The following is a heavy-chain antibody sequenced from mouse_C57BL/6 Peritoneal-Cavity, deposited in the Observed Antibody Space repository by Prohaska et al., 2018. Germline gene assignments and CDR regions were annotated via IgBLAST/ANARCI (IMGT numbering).Heavy chain of an antibody. Sequence: EVQLLETGGGLVQPGGSRGLSCEGSGFTFSGFWMSWVRQTHGKTMEWIGDINSDGSAINYAPSIKVRFTSFRDKDKRTHYRQMSKVRSEDRDTYFWMRPRGDYWGQGTTLTV. CDR3: MRPRGDY. CDR2: INSDGSAI. J-gene: IGHJ2*01. CDR1: GFTFSGFW. V-gene: IGHV11-2*01.